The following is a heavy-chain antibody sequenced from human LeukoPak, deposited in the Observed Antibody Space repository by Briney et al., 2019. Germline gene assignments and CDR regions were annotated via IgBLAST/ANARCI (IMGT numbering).Heavy chain of an antibody. Sequence: SETLSLTCTVSGGSISSDYWSWIRQPPGKGLEWIGYIYYSGSTNYNPSLKSRVTISVDTSKNQFSLKLSSVTAADTAVYYCARRGDYGGNLDYWGQGTLVTVSS. V-gene: IGHV4-59*01. CDR1: GGSISSDY. D-gene: IGHD4-23*01. CDR2: IYYSGST. J-gene: IGHJ4*02. CDR3: ARRGDYGGNLDY.